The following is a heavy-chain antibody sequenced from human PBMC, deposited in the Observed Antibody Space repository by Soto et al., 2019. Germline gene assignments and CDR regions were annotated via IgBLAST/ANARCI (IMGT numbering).Heavy chain of an antibody. J-gene: IGHJ6*03. Sequence: QVQLVQSGAELKKPGSSVKVSCEASGGSFISYSFTWVRQAPGQGLEWMGRIIPIQGKANYALKFQDRVTITADRSTRQAYMELRSLRPEDTAVYYCAKSLLFVDHAYMDVWGKGTTVTVSS. V-gene: IGHV1-69*02. CDR2: IIPIQGKA. CDR3: AKSLLFVDHAYMDV. CDR1: GGSFISYS. D-gene: IGHD2-21*01.